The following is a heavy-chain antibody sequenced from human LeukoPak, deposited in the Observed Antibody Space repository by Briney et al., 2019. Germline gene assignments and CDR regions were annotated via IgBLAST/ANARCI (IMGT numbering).Heavy chain of an antibody. D-gene: IGHD2-15*01. CDR1: GFTFSGYG. Sequence: GGTLRLSCAASGFTFSGYGMSWVRQAPGKGLKWVSAISGSGGSTYYADFVKGRITISRDNSKNTLYLQMNSLRAEDTAVYYCAKGVGYCSGGSCQQFDYWGQGTLVTVSS. V-gene: IGHV3-23*01. CDR2: ISGSGGST. J-gene: IGHJ4*02. CDR3: AKGVGYCSGGSCQQFDY.